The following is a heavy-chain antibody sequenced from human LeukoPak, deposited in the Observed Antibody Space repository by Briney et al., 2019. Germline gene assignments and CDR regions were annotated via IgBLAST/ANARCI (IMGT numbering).Heavy chain of an antibody. J-gene: IGHJ3*02. D-gene: IGHD3-22*01. Sequence: GGSLRLSCAASGFTFSSYGMSWVRQAPGKGLEWVSAISGSGGSTYYADSVKGRFTLSRDNSKNTLYLQMNSLRAEDTAVYYCARERDYYYDSSGPAPFDIWGQGTMVTVSS. CDR1: GFTFSSYG. CDR3: ARERDYYYDSSGPAPFDI. CDR2: ISGSGGST. V-gene: IGHV3-23*01.